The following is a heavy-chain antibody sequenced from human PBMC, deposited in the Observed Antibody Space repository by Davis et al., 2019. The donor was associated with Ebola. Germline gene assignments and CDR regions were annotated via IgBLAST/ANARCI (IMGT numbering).Heavy chain of an antibody. CDR1: GYNFATHW. Sequence: GESLKISCEASGYNFATHWSAWAPQIPGKGLDWMGIIYPGVSDTSYSPSFQDQVTISADKSINTAYLQWSSLKASDTAIYYCARRGYNSALWGTDVWGKGTTITVSS. J-gene: IGHJ6*04. V-gene: IGHV5-51*01. D-gene: IGHD3-22*01. CDR3: ARRGYNSALWGTDV. CDR2: IYPGVSDT.